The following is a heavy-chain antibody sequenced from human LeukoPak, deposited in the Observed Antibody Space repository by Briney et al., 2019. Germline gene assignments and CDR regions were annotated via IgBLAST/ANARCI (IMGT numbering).Heavy chain of an antibody. CDR2: ISGSGGST. J-gene: IGHJ4*02. D-gene: IGHD1-26*01. CDR3: ARELPFDY. Sequence: SGGSLRLSCAASGFTFSSYSMNWVRQAPGKGLEWVSAISGSGGSTYYADSVKGRFTISRDNAKNTLYLQMNSLRVEDTAVYYCARELPFDYWGQGTLVTVSS. CDR1: GFTFSSYS. V-gene: IGHV3-23*01.